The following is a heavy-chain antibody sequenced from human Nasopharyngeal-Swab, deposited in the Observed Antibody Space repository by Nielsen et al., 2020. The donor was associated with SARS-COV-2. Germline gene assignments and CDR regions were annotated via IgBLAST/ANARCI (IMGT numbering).Heavy chain of an antibody. J-gene: IGHJ5*02. CDR3: AREERPLGNWFDP. D-gene: IGHD7-27*01. Sequence: WIRRPPGKGLEWIGYIYYSGSTYYNPSLKSRVTISVDTSKNQFSLKLSSVTAADTAVYYCAREERPLGNWFDPWGQGTLVTVSS. V-gene: IGHV4-31*02. CDR2: IYYSGST.